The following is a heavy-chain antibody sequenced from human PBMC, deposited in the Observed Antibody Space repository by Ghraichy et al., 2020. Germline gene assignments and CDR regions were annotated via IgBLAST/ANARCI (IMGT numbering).Heavy chain of an antibody. CDR1: GFTFSNVW. Sequence: LSLTCAASGFTFSNVWMSWVRQAPGKGLEWVGRIKSKDASETIDLAAPVKGRFTVSRDDSKNTLFLQMNSLKTEDTGVYYCTTDLGRAYFGSWGQGTLVTVSS. CDR3: TTDLGRAYFGS. J-gene: IGHJ4*01. V-gene: IGHV3-15*01. D-gene: IGHD2-15*01. CDR2: IKSKDASETI.